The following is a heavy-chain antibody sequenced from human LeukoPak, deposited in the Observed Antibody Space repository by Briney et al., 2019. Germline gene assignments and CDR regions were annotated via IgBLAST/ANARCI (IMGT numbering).Heavy chain of an antibody. CDR2: IWYDGSNK. CDR3: ARDHSSGWYSDYFDY. CDR1: GFTFSSYG. J-gene: IGHJ4*02. D-gene: IGHD6-19*01. Sequence: GGSLRLSCAASGFTFSSYGMHWVRQAPGKGLEWVAVIWYDGSNKYYADSVKGRFTISRDNSKNTLYLQMSSLRAEDTAVYYCARDHSSGWYSDYFDYWGQGTLVTVSS. V-gene: IGHV3-33*01.